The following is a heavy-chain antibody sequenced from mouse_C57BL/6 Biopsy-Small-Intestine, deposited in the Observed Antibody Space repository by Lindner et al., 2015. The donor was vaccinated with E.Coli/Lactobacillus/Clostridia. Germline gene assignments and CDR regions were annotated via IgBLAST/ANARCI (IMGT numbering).Heavy chain of an antibody. D-gene: IGHD1-1*02. V-gene: IGHV1-81*01. CDR1: GYTFTSYG. CDR3: ARGGMGGVNSGLFTWLDP. J-gene: IGHJ3*01. Sequence: SVKVSCKASGYTFTSYGISWVRQAPGQGLEWMGWISAYNGNTNYAQKLQGRVTMTTDTSTSTAYMELRSLRSDDTAVYYCARGGMGGVNSGLFTWLDPWGQGTLVTVS. CDR2: ISAYNGNT.